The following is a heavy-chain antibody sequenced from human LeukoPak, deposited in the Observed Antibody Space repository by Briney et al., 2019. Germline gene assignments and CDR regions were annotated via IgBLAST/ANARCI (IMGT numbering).Heavy chain of an antibody. CDR3: ARGGSTWDWYFDL. CDR1: GFMVNSNY. D-gene: IGHD6-13*01. CDR2: IYTGDYT. Sequence: PGGSLRLSCAASGFMVNSNYMTWVPQAPEKGLEWVSVIYTGDYTNYADSVRGRFTISRDFSQNTLYLQMNSLRVEDTAVYFGARGGSTWDWYFDLWGRGTLVTVSS. J-gene: IGHJ2*01. V-gene: IGHV3-53*01.